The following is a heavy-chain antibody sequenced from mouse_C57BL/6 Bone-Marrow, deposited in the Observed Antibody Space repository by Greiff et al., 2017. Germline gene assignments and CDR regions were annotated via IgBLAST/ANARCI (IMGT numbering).Heavy chain of an antibody. CDR1: GYTFTSYW. CDR3: ARGGITTVVATDY. D-gene: IGHD1-1*01. V-gene: IGHV1-7*01. J-gene: IGHJ2*01. Sequence: QVQLKESGAELAKPGASVKLSCKASGYTFTSYWMHWVKQRPGQGLEWIGYINPSSGYTKYNQKFKDKATLTADTSSSTAYMQLSSLTYEDSAVYYCARGGITTVVATDYWGQGTTLTVSS. CDR2: INPSSGYT.